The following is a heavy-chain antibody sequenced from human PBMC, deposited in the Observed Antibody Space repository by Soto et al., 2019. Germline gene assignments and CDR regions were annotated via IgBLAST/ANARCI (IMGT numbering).Heavy chain of an antibody. CDR1: CDSITSIYR. V-gene: IGHV4-59*01. CDR3: ASGIDFHE. J-gene: IGHJ4*02. CDR2: IYYSGST. Sequence: SVTLSLTCAFCCDSITSIYRWSSIPQTPGKGLEWIGYIYYSGSTNYNPSLKSRVTISVDTSKNQFSLKLSSVTAADTAVYYCASGIDFHEWGQGTVV.